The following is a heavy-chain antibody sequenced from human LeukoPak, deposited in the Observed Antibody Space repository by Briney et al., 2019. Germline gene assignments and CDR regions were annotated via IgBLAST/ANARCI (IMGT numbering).Heavy chain of an antibody. D-gene: IGHD4-17*01. Sequence: PSETLSLTCAVSGGSISSSNWWSWVRQPPGKGLEWIGYIYYSGSTYYNPSLKSRLTISVDTSKNQFSLKLSSVTAADTAVYYCASADYEDAYIWGQGTMVTVSS. J-gene: IGHJ3*02. CDR1: GGSISSSNW. CDR3: ASADYEDAYI. V-gene: IGHV4-4*02. CDR2: IYYSGST.